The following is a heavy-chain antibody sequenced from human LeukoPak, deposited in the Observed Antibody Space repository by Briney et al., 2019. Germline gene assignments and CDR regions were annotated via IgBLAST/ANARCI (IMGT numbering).Heavy chain of an antibody. CDR2: IYYSGST. CDR1: GGSISSYY. D-gene: IGHD6-19*01. Sequence: SETLSLTCTVSGGSISSYYWSWIRQPPGKGLECIGYIYYSGSTNYNPSLKSRVTISVDTSKNQFSLKLSSVTAADTAVYYCARHSPYSSGWYSALDYWGQGTLVTVSS. J-gene: IGHJ4*02. CDR3: ARHSPYSSGWYSALDY. V-gene: IGHV4-59*08.